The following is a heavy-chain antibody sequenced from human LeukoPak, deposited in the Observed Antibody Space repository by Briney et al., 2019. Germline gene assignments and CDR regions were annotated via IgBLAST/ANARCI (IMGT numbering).Heavy chain of an antibody. Sequence: SSETLSLTCTVSGGSISSYYWNWIRQPPGKGLEWIGYIYYSGSTNYNPSLKSRVTISVDTSKNQFSLKLSSVTAADTAVYYCARGADSSGYYSIFYFDYWGQGTLITVSS. CDR1: GGSISSYY. CDR2: IYYSGST. V-gene: IGHV4-59*01. D-gene: IGHD3-22*01. J-gene: IGHJ4*02. CDR3: ARGADSSGYYSIFYFDY.